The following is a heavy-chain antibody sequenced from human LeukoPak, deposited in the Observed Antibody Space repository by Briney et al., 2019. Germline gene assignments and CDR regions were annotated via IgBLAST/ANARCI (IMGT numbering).Heavy chain of an antibody. CDR2: INHSGGST. V-gene: IGHV1-46*01. D-gene: IGHD5-18*01. CDR3: ARQWIQNYYFDY. CDR1: GYTFTSYY. Sequence: ASVKVSCKASGYTFTSYYMHWVRQAPGQGLEWMGIINHSGGSTSYAQKFQGRVTMTRDTSTSTVYMELSSLRSEDTAVYYCARQWIQNYYFDYWGQGTLVTVSS. J-gene: IGHJ4*02.